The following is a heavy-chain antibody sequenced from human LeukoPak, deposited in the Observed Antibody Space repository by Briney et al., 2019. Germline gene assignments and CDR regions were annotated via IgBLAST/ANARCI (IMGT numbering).Heavy chain of an antibody. CDR2: INAYNGKT. D-gene: IGHD3-10*01. V-gene: IGHV1-18*01. CDR3: ARDYPLLWFGDGYYYYYGMDV. J-gene: IGHJ6*02. CDR1: GYTFTSYG. Sequence: ASVNVSCNASGYTFTSYGFSWGRQAPGPGLERRGGINAYNGKTNYEQQPLVRGTMTTDTSTSKHYMQPRSLRPDDTAVYYCARDYPLLWFGDGYYYYYGMDVWGQGTTVTVSS.